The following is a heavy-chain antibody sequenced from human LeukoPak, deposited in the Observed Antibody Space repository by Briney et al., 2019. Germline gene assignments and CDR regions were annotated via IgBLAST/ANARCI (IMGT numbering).Heavy chain of an antibody. D-gene: IGHD5-12*01. J-gene: IGHJ4*02. Sequence: GGSLRLSCEASGFTFSSHWMSWVRQAPGKGLEWVANIKEDGSEKYYVDSVKGRFTISRDNAKNSLYLQMNSLRAEDTAVYYCARGKQWYGGYGYFDYWGQGTLVTVSS. CDR1: GFTFSSHW. CDR3: ARGKQWYGGYGYFDY. CDR2: IKEDGSEK. V-gene: IGHV3-7*01.